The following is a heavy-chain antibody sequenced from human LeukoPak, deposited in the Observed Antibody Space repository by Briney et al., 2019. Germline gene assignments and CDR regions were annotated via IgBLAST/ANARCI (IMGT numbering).Heavy chain of an antibody. D-gene: IGHD3-22*01. CDR1: GGSFSGYY. CDR3: ARVAWNYYDSSGYPYDAFDI. CDR2: INHGGST. Sequence: SETLSLTCAVYGGSFSGYYWSWIRQPPGKGLEWIGEINHGGSTNYNPSLKSRVTISVDTSKNQFSLKLSSVTAADTAVYYCARVAWNYYDSSGYPYDAFDIWGQGTMVTVSS. V-gene: IGHV4-34*01. J-gene: IGHJ3*02.